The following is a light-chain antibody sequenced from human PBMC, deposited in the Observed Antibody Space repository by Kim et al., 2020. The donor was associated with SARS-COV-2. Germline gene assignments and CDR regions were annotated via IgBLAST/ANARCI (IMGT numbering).Light chain of an antibody. CDR1: NIGSKN. J-gene: IGLJ2*01. Sequence: VSVALGQTARITCGGNNIGSKNVHWYQQKPGQAPVLVIYRDSNRPSGIPERFSGSNSGNTATLTISRAQAGDEADYYCQVWDSSTGVFGGGTQLTVL. V-gene: IGLV3-9*01. CDR2: RDS. CDR3: QVWDSSTGV.